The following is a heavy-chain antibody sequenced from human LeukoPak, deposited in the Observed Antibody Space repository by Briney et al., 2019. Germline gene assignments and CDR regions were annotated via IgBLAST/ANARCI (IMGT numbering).Heavy chain of an antibody. D-gene: IGHD3-10*01. CDR3: AGTMVRGFDP. CDR1: GYTFTGYY. V-gene: IGHV1-2*02. J-gene: IGHJ5*02. Sequence: ASVKVSCKASGYTFTGYYMHWVRQAPGQGLEWMGWFNPNNGGTNYAQKFQDRVTMTRDTFISTAYMELSGLRSDDTAVYYCAGTMVRGFDPWGQGTLVTVSS. CDR2: FNPNNGGT.